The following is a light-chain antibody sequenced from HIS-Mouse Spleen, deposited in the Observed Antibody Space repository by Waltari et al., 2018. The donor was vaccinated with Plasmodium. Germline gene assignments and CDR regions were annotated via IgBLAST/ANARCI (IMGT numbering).Light chain of an antibody. Sequence: QSALTQPRSVSGSPGQPVTISCTGTTSDVGGYTYVPWYQQHPGKAPKLMIYDVSKRPSGVPDRFSGSKSGNTASLTISGLQAEDEADYYCCSYAGSYTYVFGTGTKVTVL. V-gene: IGLV2-11*01. CDR1: TSDVGGYTY. CDR3: CSYAGSYTYV. J-gene: IGLJ1*01. CDR2: DVS.